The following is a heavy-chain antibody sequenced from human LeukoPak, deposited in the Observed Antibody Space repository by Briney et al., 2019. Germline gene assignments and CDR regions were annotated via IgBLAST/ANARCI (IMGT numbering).Heavy chain of an antibody. Sequence: SETLSLTCAVSGGSISSGGYSWSWLRQPPGKGLEWIGYIYHSGSTYYNPSLKSRVTISVDRSKNQFSLKLSSVTAADTAVYYCAREGCTNGVCYMGFDYWGQGTLVTVSS. CDR3: AREGCTNGVCYMGFDY. CDR1: GGSISSGGYS. V-gene: IGHV4-30-2*01. CDR2: IYHSGST. J-gene: IGHJ4*02. D-gene: IGHD2-8*01.